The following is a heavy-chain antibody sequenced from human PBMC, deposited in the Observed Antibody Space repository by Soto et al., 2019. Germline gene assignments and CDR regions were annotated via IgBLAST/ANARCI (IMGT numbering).Heavy chain of an antibody. V-gene: IGHV3-53*01. D-gene: IGHD6-6*01. J-gene: IGHJ4*02. CDR2: IYTVGST. CDR1: GFTVNSNY. CDR3: ARAVSARRFDY. Sequence: PGGSLRLSCAASGFTVNSNYMGWVRQTPGKGLEWVSLIYTVGSTYYADYVKGRFTLSRDDSKNTLHLQMNSLRAEDTAIYYCARAVSARRFDYWGQGT.